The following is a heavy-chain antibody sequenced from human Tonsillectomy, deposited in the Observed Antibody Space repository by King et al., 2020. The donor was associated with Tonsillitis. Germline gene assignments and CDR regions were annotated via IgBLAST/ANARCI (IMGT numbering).Heavy chain of an antibody. CDR2: IIPIFGTA. Sequence: QLVQSGAEVKKPGSSVKVSCKASGGTLSNYAITWVRQAPRQGLDWMGGIIPIFGTADYAQKFLGRVTITADKSTSTAYMELSSLRSDDTAVYYCARGKCSNGSCYDWFDPWGQGTLVTVSS. CDR3: ARGKCSNGSCYDWFDP. V-gene: IGHV1-69*14. D-gene: IGHD2-15*01. J-gene: IGHJ5*02. CDR1: GGTLSNYA.